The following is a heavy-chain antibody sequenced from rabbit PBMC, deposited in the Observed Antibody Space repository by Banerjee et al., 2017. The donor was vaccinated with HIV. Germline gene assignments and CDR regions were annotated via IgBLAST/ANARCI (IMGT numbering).Heavy chain of an antibody. J-gene: IGHJ6*01. V-gene: IGHV1S45*01. D-gene: IGHD7-1*01. CDR1: GFSFSNNYW. Sequence: QEHLEESGGDLVKPEGSLTLTCTASGFSFSNNYWLCWVRQAPGKGLEWIACIGAGSNSAYYASWVHGRFTISSDNAQNTVDLQMNSLAAADTAAYFCARDSAGYAGYGGALDLWGPGTLVTVS. CDR3: ARDSAGYAGYGGALDL. CDR2: IGAGSNSA.